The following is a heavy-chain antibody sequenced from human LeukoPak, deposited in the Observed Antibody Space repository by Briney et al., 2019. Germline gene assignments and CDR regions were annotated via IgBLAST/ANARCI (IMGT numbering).Heavy chain of an antibody. V-gene: IGHV4-4*07. CDR2: IYTSGST. CDR3: ARDKKVRGYDGMDV. J-gene: IGHJ6*02. D-gene: IGHD3-10*01. Sequence: PSETLSLTCTASGGSISSYYWSWIRQPAGKGLEWIGRIYTSGSTNYNPSLKSRVTMSVDTSKNQFSLKLSSVTAADTAVYYCARDKKVRGYDGMDVWGQGTTATVSS. CDR1: GGSISSYY.